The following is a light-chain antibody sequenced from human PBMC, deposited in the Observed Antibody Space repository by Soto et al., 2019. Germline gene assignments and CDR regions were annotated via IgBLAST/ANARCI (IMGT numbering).Light chain of an antibody. CDR1: QGIGNE. Sequence: AIQMTQSPSSLSASVGDRVTITCRASQGIGNELGWYQQKSGKAPNLLIYGASNLQNGVPSRFSGSGSGTDFTLTISSLQPEDFATYYCLQDYNYPYTFGQGTKLEIK. J-gene: IGKJ2*01. CDR2: GAS. V-gene: IGKV1-6*01. CDR3: LQDYNYPYT.